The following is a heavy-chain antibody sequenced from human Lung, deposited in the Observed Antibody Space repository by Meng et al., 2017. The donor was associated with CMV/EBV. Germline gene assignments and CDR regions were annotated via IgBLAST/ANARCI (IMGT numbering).Heavy chain of an antibody. CDR3: ARAADLYDYYDSSGYYGY. J-gene: IGHJ4*02. CDR2: INSDGSST. V-gene: IGHV3-74*01. D-gene: IGHD3-22*01. CDR1: GFTFSSYW. Sequence: GESXKISCAASGFTFSSYWMHWVRQAPGKGLVWVSRINSDGSSTSYADSVKGRFTIPRDNAKNTLYLQMNSLRAEDTAVYYCARAADLYDYYDSSGYYGYXGQGXLVTVSS.